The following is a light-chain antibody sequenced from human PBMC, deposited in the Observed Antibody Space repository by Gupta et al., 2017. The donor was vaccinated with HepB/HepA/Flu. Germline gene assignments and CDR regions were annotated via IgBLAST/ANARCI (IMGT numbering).Light chain of an antibody. CDR1: QTVFATSTKKNF. CDR3: QQYFSSPLT. CDR2: WSS. V-gene: IGKV4-1*01. J-gene: IGKJ4*01. Sequence: EIVMIQSSDSLAVALGERATISCKSSQTVFATSTKKNFLAWYQPRPGQPPRLVISWSSTRESGVPDRFSGSGSGTDFTLTISSLQPEDVAVYYCQQYFSSPLTFGGGTKVEIK.